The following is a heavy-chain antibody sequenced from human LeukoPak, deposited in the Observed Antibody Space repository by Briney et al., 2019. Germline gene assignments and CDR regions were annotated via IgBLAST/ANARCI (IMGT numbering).Heavy chain of an antibody. CDR1: GFTFSSYA. J-gene: IGHJ4*02. V-gene: IGHV3-23*01. CDR2: ISGSGGST. CDR3: AKDRARKATVTADY. D-gene: IGHD4-17*01. Sequence: PGGSLRLSCAASGFTFSSYAMSWVRQAPGKGLEWASAISGSGGSTYYADSVKGRFTISRDNSENTLYLQMNSLRAEDTAVYYCAKDRARKATVTADYWGQGTLVTVSS.